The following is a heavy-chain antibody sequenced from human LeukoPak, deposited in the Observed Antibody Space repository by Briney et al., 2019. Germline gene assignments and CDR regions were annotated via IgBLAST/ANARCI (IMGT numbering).Heavy chain of an antibody. CDR1: GFTFSSYA. Sequence: GGSLRLSCAASGFTFSSYAMHWVRQAPGKGLEWVTVISYDGSNKYYADSVKGRFTISRDNSKNTLYLQMNSLRAEDTAVFYCARSYSKWFYDAFDIWGQGTKVTVSS. V-gene: IGHV3-30*04. J-gene: IGHJ3*02. D-gene: IGHD3-22*01. CDR2: ISYDGSNK. CDR3: ARSYSKWFYDAFDI.